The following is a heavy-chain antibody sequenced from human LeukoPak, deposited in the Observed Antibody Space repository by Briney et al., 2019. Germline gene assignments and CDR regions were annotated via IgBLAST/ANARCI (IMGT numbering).Heavy chain of an antibody. CDR1: GFTFDDYA. CDR2: ISSNSGSI. V-gene: IGHV3-9*01. Sequence: GRSLRLSCAASGFTFDDYAMHWVRRAPGKGLEWVSGISSNSGSIDYADSVKGRFTISRDNAKNSLYLQMNSLRAEDTALYYCTKGAHYYDSSGYWSWGQGTLVTVSS. CDR3: TKGAHYYDSSGYWS. D-gene: IGHD3-22*01. J-gene: IGHJ5*02.